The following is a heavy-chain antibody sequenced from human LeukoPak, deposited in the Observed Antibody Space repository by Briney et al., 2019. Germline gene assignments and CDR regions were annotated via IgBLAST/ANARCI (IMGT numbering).Heavy chain of an antibody. V-gene: IGHV3-48*02. J-gene: IGHJ4*02. CDR1: GFTFSSYS. CDR2: ISSSSSTI. D-gene: IGHD5-24*01. Sequence: GGSLRLSCAASGFTFSSYSMNWVRQAPGKGLEWVSYISSSSSTIYYADSVKGRFTISRDNAKSSLYLQMNSLRDEDTAVYYCARVTVGYNYLVDYWGQGTLVTVSS. CDR3: ARVTVGYNYLVDY.